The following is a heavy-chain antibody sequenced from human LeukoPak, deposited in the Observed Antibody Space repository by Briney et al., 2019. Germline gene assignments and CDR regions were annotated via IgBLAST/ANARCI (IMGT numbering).Heavy chain of an antibody. D-gene: IGHD3-10*01. CDR1: GGSISSGDYY. J-gene: IGHJ4*02. CDR3: ASHRPEWFAELASFDY. Sequence: PSQTLSLTCTVSGGSISSGDYYWSWIRQPPGKGLEWIGSIYYSGRTNYNPSLKSRVTISVDTSKNQFSLRLSSVTAADTAVYYCASHRPEWFAELASFDYWGQGTPVTVSS. CDR2: IYYSGRT. V-gene: IGHV4-39*01.